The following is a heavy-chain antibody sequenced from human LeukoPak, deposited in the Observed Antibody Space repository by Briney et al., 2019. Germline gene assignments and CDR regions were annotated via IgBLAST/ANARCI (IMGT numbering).Heavy chain of an antibody. CDR2: INSDGSST. CDR1: GFTLSSYS. CDR3: AIDPSVTTHYWYCVL. Sequence: PRRSLSLSCAASGFTLSSYSMQWVRHAPGGGLVWVSHINSDGSSTSYAASVKGRFTISRDNAKNTLYLQMNSLRGEDTAVYYCAIDPSVTTHYWYCVLWGRGTLDTV. J-gene: IGHJ2*01. V-gene: IGHV3-74*01. D-gene: IGHD4-17*01.